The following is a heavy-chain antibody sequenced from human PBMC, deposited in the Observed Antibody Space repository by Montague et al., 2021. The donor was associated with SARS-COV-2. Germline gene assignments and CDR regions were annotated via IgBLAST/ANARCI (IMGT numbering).Heavy chain of an antibody. CDR2: IHYIGNT. J-gene: IGHJ4*02. D-gene: IGHD2-21*02. Sequence: SETLSLTCKVSGASISGSDYYWAWIRQPPGKGLELIMSIHYIGNTYYSPSLESRVTISVDTSENQFSLKLRSVIAADTAVHYCARLLPDGTVVATDIPFDSWGQGTLVTVSS. CDR3: ARLLPDGTVVATDIPFDS. V-gene: IGHV4-39*01. CDR1: GASISGSDYY.